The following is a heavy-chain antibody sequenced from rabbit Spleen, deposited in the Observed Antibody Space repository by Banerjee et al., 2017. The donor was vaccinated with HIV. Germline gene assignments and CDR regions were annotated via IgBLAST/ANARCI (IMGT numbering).Heavy chain of an antibody. D-gene: IGHD8-1*01. J-gene: IGHJ6*01. Sequence: QEQLVESGGGLVQPEGSLTLTCTASGFSFSSSYYMCWVRQAPGKGLEWIACIYTSSSGFTYYASWAKGRFTISKTSSTTVTLQMTSLTVADTATYFCARDTGSSFSSYGMDLWGPGTLVTVS. CDR1: GFSFSSSYY. V-gene: IGHV1S45*01. CDR3: ARDTGSSFSSYGMDL. CDR2: IYTSSSGFT.